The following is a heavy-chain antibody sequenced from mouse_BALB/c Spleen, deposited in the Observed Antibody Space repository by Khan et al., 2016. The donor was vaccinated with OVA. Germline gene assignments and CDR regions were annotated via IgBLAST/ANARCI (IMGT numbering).Heavy chain of an antibody. J-gene: IGHJ4*01. CDR2: MSSGGSFT. V-gene: IGHV5-6*01. CDR3: SRFVTTTTGDYYGMDY. D-gene: IGHD1-2*01. Sequence: EVELVESGGDLVKPGGSLKLSCAASGFIFSSYGMSWVRQTPDKRLEWVATMSSGGSFTYYLESVKGRFTISRDNAKNTLYLQVNSLKSEDTAIYYCSRFVTTTTGDYYGMDYWGQGTSVTVSS. CDR1: GFIFSSYG.